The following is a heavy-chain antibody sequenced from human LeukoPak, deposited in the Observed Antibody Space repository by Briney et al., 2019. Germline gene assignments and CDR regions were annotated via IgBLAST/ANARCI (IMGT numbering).Heavy chain of an antibody. CDR2: ISGSGVNT. V-gene: IGHV3-23*01. J-gene: IGHJ4*02. CDR1: GFTSSSYV. Sequence: PGGSLRLSCAASGFTSSSYVMNWVRQAPGKGLDWVSAISGSGVNTYYADSVKGRFTISRDNSKNTLYLQMNSLRAEDTAVYYCAKDRASRAVAIDYWGQGTLVTVSS. D-gene: IGHD6-19*01. CDR3: AKDRASRAVAIDY.